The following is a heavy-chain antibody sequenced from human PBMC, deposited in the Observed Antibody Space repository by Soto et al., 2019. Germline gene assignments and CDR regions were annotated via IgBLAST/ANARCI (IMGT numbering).Heavy chain of an antibody. D-gene: IGHD3-3*01. CDR1: GGSISSYY. Sequence: SETLSLTCTVSGGSISSYYWSWIRQPPGKGLEWIGYIYYSGSTNYNPSLKSRVTISVDTSKNQFSLKLSSVTAADTAVYYCARHHPDLWIGWFDPWGQGTLVTVSS. V-gene: IGHV4-59*08. J-gene: IGHJ5*02. CDR3: ARHHPDLWIGWFDP. CDR2: IYYSGST.